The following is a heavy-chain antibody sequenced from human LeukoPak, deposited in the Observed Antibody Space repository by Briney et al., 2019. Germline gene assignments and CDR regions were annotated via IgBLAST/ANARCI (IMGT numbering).Heavy chain of an antibody. CDR3: AREGDYDILTGLGGYFDY. D-gene: IGHD3-9*01. CDR2: IYSGGST. Sequence: GGSLRLSCAASGFTVSSNYMSWVRQTPGKGLEWVSVIYSGGSTYYADSVKGRFTISRDNSKNTLYLQMNSLRAEDTAVYYCAREGDYDILTGLGGYFDYWGQGTLVTVSS. CDR1: GFTVSSNY. V-gene: IGHV3-66*01. J-gene: IGHJ4*02.